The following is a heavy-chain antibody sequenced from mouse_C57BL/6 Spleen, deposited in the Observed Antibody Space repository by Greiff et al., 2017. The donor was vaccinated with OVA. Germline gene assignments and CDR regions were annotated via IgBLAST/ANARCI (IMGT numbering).Heavy chain of an antibody. Sequence: VQVVESGAELARPGASVKLSCKASGYTFTSYGISWVKQRTGQGLEWIGEIYPRSGNTYYNEKFKGKATLTADKSSSTAYMELRSLTSEDSAVYFCASSITTVVANWYFDVWGTGTTVTVSS. V-gene: IGHV1-81*01. D-gene: IGHD1-1*01. J-gene: IGHJ1*03. CDR2: IYPRSGNT. CDR3: ASSITTVVANWYFDV. CDR1: GYTFTSYG.